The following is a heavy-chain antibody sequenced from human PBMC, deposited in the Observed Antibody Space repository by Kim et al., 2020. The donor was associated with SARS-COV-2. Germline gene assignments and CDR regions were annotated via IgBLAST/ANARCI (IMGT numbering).Heavy chain of an antibody. V-gene: IGHV4-31*02. CDR3: ARDLSRSSSSYGMDV. D-gene: IGHD6-13*01. J-gene: IGHJ6*02. Sequence: SLKSRVTKSVDTAKNKFSLKLSSVTAADTAVYYCARDLSRSSSSYGMDVWGQGTTVTVSS.